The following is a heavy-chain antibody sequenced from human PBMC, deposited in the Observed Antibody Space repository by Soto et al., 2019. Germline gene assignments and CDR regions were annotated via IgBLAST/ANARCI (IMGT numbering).Heavy chain of an antibody. Sequence: ASVKVSCKASGGTFSSYTISWVRQAPGQGLEWMGRIIPILGIANYAQKFQGRVTITADESTSTAYMELSSLRSEDTAVYYCARCPGTTGRRAFDIWGQGTMVTVSS. D-gene: IGHD1-1*01. V-gene: IGHV1-69*02. J-gene: IGHJ3*02. CDR3: ARCPGTTGRRAFDI. CDR2: IIPILGIA. CDR1: GGTFSSYT.